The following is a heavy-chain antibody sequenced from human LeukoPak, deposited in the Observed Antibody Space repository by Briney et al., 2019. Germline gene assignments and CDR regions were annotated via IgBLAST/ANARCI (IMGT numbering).Heavy chain of an antibody. CDR1: GLTFSSYA. Sequence: GGSLRLSCAASGLTFSSYAMHWVRQAPGKGLEWVAVISYDGSNKYYADSVKGRFTISRDNSKNTLYLQMNSLRAEDTAVYYCARDPSYSGSYYGVDYWGQGTLVTVPS. CDR2: ISYDGSNK. D-gene: IGHD1-26*01. CDR3: ARDPSYSGSYYGVDY. J-gene: IGHJ4*02. V-gene: IGHV3-30-3*01.